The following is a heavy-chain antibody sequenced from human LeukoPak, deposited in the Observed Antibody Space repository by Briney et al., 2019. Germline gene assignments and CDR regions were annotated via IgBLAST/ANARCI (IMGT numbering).Heavy chain of an antibody. V-gene: IGHV4-30-2*01. Sequence: TLPLTCTVSGGSISSGGYYWSWIRQPPGKGLEWIGYIYHSGSTYYNPSLKSRVTISVDRSKNQFSLKLSSVTAADTAVYYCARGVDEPGYSSGWWAYWGQGTLVTVSS. D-gene: IGHD6-19*01. CDR1: GGSISSGGYY. CDR2: IYHSGST. J-gene: IGHJ4*02. CDR3: ARGVDEPGYSSGWWAY.